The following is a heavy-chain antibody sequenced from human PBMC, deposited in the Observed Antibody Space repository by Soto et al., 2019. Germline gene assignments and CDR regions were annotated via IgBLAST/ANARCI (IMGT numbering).Heavy chain of an antibody. J-gene: IGHJ4*02. CDR2: ISAYNGNT. D-gene: IGHD3-9*01. Sequence: ASVKVSCKASGYTFTSYGISWVRQAPGQGLEWMGWISAYNGNTNYAQKLQGRVTMTTDTSTSTAYMELRSLGSDDTAVYYCARAHLRYFDWLSKDYWGQGTLVTVSS. CDR1: GYTFTSYG. V-gene: IGHV1-18*01. CDR3: ARAHLRYFDWLSKDY.